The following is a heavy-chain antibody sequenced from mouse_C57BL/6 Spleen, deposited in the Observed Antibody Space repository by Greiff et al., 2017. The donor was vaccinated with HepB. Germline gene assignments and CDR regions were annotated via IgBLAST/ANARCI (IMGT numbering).Heavy chain of an antibody. V-gene: IGHV1-22*01. CDR2: INPNNGGT. D-gene: IGHD2-4*01. CDR1: GYTFTDYN. Sequence: EVQLQQSGPELVKPGASVKMSCKASGYTFTDYNMHWVKQSHGKSLEWIGYINPNNGGTSYNQKFKGKATLTVNKSSSTAYMELRSLTSEDSAVYYCARKEDYDYDSYAMDYWGQGTSVTVSS. CDR3: ARKEDYDYDSYAMDY. J-gene: IGHJ4*01.